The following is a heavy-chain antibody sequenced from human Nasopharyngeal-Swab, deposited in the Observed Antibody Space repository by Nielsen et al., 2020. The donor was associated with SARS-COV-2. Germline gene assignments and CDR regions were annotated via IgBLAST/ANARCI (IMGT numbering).Heavy chain of an antibody. CDR2: LSGSGGST. CDR1: GFTFSSYA. D-gene: IGHD6-19*01. CDR3: AKDQGIAVAGPTRGKYFQH. J-gene: IGHJ1*01. Sequence: GGSLSPSRAASGFTFSSYAMSCVRQAPGKGLEWVSALSGSGGSTYYADSVKGRFTISRDNSKNSLYLQMNSLRAENTAVYYCAKDQGIAVAGPTRGKYFQHWGQGTLVTVSS. V-gene: IGHV3-23*01.